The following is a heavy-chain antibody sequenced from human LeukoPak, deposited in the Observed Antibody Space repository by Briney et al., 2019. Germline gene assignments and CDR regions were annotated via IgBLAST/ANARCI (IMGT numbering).Heavy chain of an antibody. CDR1: GYTFTGYY. V-gene: IGHV1-2*02. D-gene: IGHD3-9*01. CDR2: INPNSGGT. CDR3: AKVPLRYFDWLFDY. Sequence: ASVKVSCKASGYTFTGYYMHWVRQAPGQGLEWMGWINPNSGGTNYAQKFQGRVTMTRDTSISTAYMELSRLRSDDTAVYYCAKVPLRYFDWLFDYWGQGTLVTVSS. J-gene: IGHJ4*02.